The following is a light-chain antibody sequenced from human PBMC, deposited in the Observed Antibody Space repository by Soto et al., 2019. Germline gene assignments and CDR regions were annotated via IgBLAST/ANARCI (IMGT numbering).Light chain of an antibody. CDR2: DVS. CDR1: SSDVGGYNY. V-gene: IGLV2-14*01. CDR3: SSYTSSSTYV. J-gene: IGLJ1*01. Sequence: QSVLTSPASVSRAPVQCIAISCTRNSSDVGGYNYVSWYQQHPGKAPKLMVYDVSNRPSGVSNRFSGSKSGNTASLTISGLQAQDEADYYCSSYTSSSTYVFGTGTKVTV.